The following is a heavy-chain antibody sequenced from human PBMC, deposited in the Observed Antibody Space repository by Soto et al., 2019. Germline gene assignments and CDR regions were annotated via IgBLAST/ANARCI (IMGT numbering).Heavy chain of an antibody. V-gene: IGHV1-69*01. CDR3: ARGGRYPKSSIYYGMYV. Sequence: QVQLVQSGAEVKKPGSSVKVSCKASGGTFSTYSISWVRQAPGQGLEWMGESLPIFGTSHYAQNFQVRVTNTADQSTSTVYTELSSLISDDTAVYYCARGGRYPKSSIYYGMYVWCQGTTVTVSS. J-gene: IGHJ6*02. CDR1: GGTFSTYS. CDR2: SLPIFGTS. D-gene: IGHD1-20*01.